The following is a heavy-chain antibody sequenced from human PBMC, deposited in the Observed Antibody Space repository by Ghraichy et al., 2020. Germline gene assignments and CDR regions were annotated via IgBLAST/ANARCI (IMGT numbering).Heavy chain of an antibody. Sequence: LSLTCAASGFTFDDYAMHWVRQAPGKGLEWVSLISGNGGSTYYADSVKGRFTISRDNSKNSLYLQMNSLRTEDTALYYCVKGRIGSSWYYFDYWGQGTLVTVSS. V-gene: IGHV3-43*02. CDR2: ISGNGGST. CDR1: GFTFDDYA. D-gene: IGHD6-13*01. J-gene: IGHJ4*02. CDR3: VKGRIGSSWYYFDY.